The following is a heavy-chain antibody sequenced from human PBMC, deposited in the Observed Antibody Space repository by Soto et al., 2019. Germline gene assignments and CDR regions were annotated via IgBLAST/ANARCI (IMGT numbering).Heavy chain of an antibody. Sequence: SETLSLTCAVYGGSFSGYYWSWIRRPPGKGLEWIGEINHSGSTNYNPSLRSRVTISVDTSKNQFSLKLSSVTAADTAVYYCARGRMYYDILTGYYRKVFLDYWGQGTLVTVSS. D-gene: IGHD3-9*01. CDR1: GGSFSGYY. CDR3: ARGRMYYDILTGYYRKVFLDY. V-gene: IGHV4-34*01. J-gene: IGHJ4*02. CDR2: INHSGST.